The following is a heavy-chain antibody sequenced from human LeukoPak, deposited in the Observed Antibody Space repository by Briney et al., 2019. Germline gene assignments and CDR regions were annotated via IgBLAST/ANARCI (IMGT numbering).Heavy chain of an antibody. Sequence: PSETLSLTCAVYGGSFSGYSWSWIRQPPGKGLEWIGEINQSGSTNYNPSLKSRVTISVDTSKNQFSLKLSSVTAADTAVYYCARGRGSFVVVVAATYGWFDPWGQGTLVTVSS. CDR1: GGSFSGYS. V-gene: IGHV4-34*01. J-gene: IGHJ5*02. CDR3: ARGRGSFVVVVAATYGWFDP. D-gene: IGHD2-15*01. CDR2: INQSGST.